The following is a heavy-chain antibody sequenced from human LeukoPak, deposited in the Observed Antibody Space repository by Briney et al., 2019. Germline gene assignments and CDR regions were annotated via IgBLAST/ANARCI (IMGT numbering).Heavy chain of an antibody. CDR3: ARDGLSRDFLTGYYMGAFDI. Sequence: PSETLSLTCSVTGFSISSGYYWGWIRQSPGQGLEWIGSIYHSGNTQYNPSLKSRVTISVDTSENQFSLKLSSVTAADTAVYYCARDGLSRDFLTGYYMGAFDIWGPGTTVTVSS. V-gene: IGHV4-38-2*02. CDR2: IYHSGNT. CDR1: GFSISSGYY. J-gene: IGHJ3*02. D-gene: IGHD3-9*01.